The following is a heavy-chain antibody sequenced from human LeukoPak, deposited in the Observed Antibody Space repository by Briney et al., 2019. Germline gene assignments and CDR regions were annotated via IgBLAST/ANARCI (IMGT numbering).Heavy chain of an antibody. V-gene: IGHV3-30*18. Sequence: GGSLRLSCAASGFTFSSYGMHWVRQAPGKGLEWVAVISYDGSNKYYADSVKGRFTISRDNSKNTLYLQMNSLRAEDTAVYYCAKLAALNYGWGYWGQGTLVTVSS. D-gene: IGHD2-15*01. CDR1: GFTFSSYG. J-gene: IGHJ4*02. CDR3: AKLAALNYGWGY. CDR2: ISYDGSNK.